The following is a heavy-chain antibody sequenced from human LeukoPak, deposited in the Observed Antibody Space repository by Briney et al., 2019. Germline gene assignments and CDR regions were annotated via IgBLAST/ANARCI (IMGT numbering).Heavy chain of an antibody. V-gene: IGHV4-30-2*01. J-gene: IGHJ4*02. CDR3: ARGGTRYFDWLLPFDY. CDR1: GGSIISGGYS. Sequence: SQTLSLTCAVSGGSIISGGYSWSWIRQPPGKGLEWIGYIYHSGSTYYNPSLKSRVTISVDRSKNQFSLKLSSVTAADTAVYYCARGGTRYFDWLLPFDYWGQGTLVTVSS. D-gene: IGHD3-9*01. CDR2: IYHSGST.